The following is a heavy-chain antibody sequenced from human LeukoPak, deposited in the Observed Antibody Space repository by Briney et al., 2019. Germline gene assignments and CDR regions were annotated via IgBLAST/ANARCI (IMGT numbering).Heavy chain of an antibody. V-gene: IGHV1-18*01. CDR3: ARDSRAKNYYDSSGYYRSFAFDI. D-gene: IGHD3-22*01. CDR1: GYTFTSYG. Sequence: GASVKVSCKASGYTFTSYGISWVRQAPGQGLEWMGWISAYNGNTNYAQKLQGRVTMTTDTSTSTAYMELRSLRSDDTAVYYCARDSRAKNYYDSSGYYRSFAFDIWGQGTMVTVSS. J-gene: IGHJ3*02. CDR2: ISAYNGNT.